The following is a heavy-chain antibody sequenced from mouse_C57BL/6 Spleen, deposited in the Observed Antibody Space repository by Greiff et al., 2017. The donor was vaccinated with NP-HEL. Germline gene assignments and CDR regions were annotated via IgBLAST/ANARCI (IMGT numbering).Heavy chain of an antibody. CDR2: IDPSDSYT. J-gene: IGHJ1*03. D-gene: IGHD1-1*01. CDR3: ARGDLLTTVAVRSFDV. CDR1: GYTFTSYW. V-gene: IGHV1-69*01. Sequence: QVQLQQPGAELVMPGASVKLSCKASGYTFTSYWMPWVKQRPGQGLEWIGEIDPSDSYTNYNQKFKGKSTLTVDKSSSTAYMQLSSLTSEDSAVYYCARGDLLTTVAVRSFDVWGTGTTVTVSS.